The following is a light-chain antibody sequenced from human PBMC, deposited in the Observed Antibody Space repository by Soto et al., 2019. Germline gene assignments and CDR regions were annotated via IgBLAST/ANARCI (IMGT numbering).Light chain of an antibody. CDR1: QSVSSSY. Sequence: EIVLTQSPGTLSLSPGERATLSCRASQSVSSSYLAWYQQQPGQAPRLLIYGASSRATGIPDRFSGSGSGTDFTLTISRLEPEDVAVYYCQQCGGSPLFTFGPGTKVDIK. J-gene: IGKJ3*01. CDR2: GAS. V-gene: IGKV3-20*01. CDR3: QQCGGSPLFT.